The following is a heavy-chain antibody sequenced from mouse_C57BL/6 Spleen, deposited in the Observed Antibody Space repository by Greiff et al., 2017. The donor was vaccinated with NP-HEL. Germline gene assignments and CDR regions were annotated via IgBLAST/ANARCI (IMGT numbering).Heavy chain of an antibody. V-gene: IGHV14-4*01. Sequence: EVQLQQSGAELVRPGASVKLSCTASGFNIKDDYMHWVKQRPEQGLEWIGWIDPENGDTEYASKFQGKATITADTSSNPAYLQLSSLTSEDTAVYYCTVYDNDKRFAYWGQGTLVTVSA. CDR3: TVYDNDKRFAY. CDR1: GFNIKDDY. CDR2: IDPENGDT. D-gene: IGHD2-4*01. J-gene: IGHJ3*01.